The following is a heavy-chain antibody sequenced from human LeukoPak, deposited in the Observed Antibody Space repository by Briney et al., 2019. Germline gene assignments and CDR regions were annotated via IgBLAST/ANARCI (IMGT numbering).Heavy chain of an antibody. J-gene: IGHJ5*02. V-gene: IGHV4-34*01. CDR1: GRSFSDDS. CDR3: ARGFIAVAGTALNWFDP. D-gene: IGHD6-19*01. Sequence: PSETLSLTCAVSGRSFSDDSWTWVRQFPGKGLEWIGEIDHSGSTNYNPSLKSRVSMSFDTSKNQFPLQLTSVTAADTAVYFCARGFIAVAGTALNWFDPWGPGTLVTVSS. CDR2: IDHSGST.